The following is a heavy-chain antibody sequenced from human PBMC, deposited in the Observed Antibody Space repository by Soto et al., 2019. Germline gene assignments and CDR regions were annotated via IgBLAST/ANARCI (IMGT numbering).Heavy chain of an antibody. CDR2: IIPIFGTA. CDR3: AREKSRGYNWNDGDYYDGMDV. J-gene: IGHJ6*02. V-gene: IGHV1-69*12. CDR1: GGTFSSYA. Sequence: QVQLVQSGAEVKKPGSSVKVSCKASGGTFSSYAISWVRQAPGQGLEWMGGIIPIFGTANYAQKFQGRVTITADESTSTAYMELSSLRSEDTAVYYCAREKSRGYNWNDGDYYDGMDVWGQGTTVTVSS. D-gene: IGHD1-20*01.